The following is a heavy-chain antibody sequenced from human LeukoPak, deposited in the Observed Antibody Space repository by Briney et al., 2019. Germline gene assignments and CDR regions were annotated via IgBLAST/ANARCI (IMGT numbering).Heavy chain of an antibody. D-gene: IGHD6-13*01. CDR3: AREQAAAGTGVSVWFDP. CDR2: IIPIFGTA. Sequence: SVKVSCKASGGTFSSYAISWVRQAPGQGLEWMGGIIPIFGTANYAQKFQGRVTITTDESTSTAYMELSSLRSKDTAVYYCAREQAAAGTGVSVWFDPWGQGTLVTVSS. J-gene: IGHJ5*02. CDR1: GGTFSSYA. V-gene: IGHV1-69*05.